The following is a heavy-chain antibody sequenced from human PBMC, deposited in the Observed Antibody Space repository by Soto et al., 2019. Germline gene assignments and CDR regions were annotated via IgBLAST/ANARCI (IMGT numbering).Heavy chain of an antibody. V-gene: IGHV3-13*04. CDR2: IGTAGDT. Sequence: EVQLVESGGGLVQPGGSLRLSCAASGFTFSSYDMHWVRQATGKGLEWVSGIGTAGDTYYPGSVKGRFTISRENAKHSLYLQMNSLRAGDTVVYYCARGITMVRGVILDYFDYWGQGTLVTVSS. CDR3: ARGITMVRGVILDYFDY. CDR1: GFTFSSYD. J-gene: IGHJ4*02. D-gene: IGHD3-10*01.